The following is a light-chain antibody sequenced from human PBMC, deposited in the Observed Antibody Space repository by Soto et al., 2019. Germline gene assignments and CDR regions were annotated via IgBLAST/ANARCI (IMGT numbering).Light chain of an antibody. Sequence: EIVMMQSPATLSVSPGERATLSCRASQSVSSNLAWYQQKPGQAPRLLIYGAFTMATGIPARFSGSGSGTEFTLTISSLQSEDFAVYYCQQYNNWPLTFGGGTKVEIK. J-gene: IGKJ4*01. CDR1: QSVSSN. V-gene: IGKV3-15*01. CDR3: QQYNNWPLT. CDR2: GAF.